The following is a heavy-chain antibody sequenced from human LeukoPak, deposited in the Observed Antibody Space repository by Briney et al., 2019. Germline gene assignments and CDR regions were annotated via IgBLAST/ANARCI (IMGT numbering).Heavy chain of an antibody. CDR3: ARSYGGPWCGERFHF. CDR1: GFAFTGYW. D-gene: IGHD4-23*01. J-gene: IGHJ4*02. CDR2: VDIDGSST. V-gene: IGHV3-74*01. Sequence: PGRCLRLSFAASGFAFTGYWIHWVSQAAGKGLVWVSRVDIDGSSTIYADSVQYRFTIYRDNAKNALYLKMNSLRGEDTAVYYCARSYGGPWCGERFHFWGQGTLVTVSS.